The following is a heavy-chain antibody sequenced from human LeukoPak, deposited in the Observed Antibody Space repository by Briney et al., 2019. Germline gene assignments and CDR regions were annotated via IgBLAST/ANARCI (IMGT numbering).Heavy chain of an antibody. CDR2: ISNSGST. Sequence: KSGGSLRLSCAASGFTVSSNYMSWVRQPPGKGLEWVAYISNSGSTTYNSSLKSRVTISVDMSNNHFSLKLSSVTAADTAVYYCVRGIYRRSPQGYWFFDLWGRGTLVTVSS. CDR1: GFTVSSNY. D-gene: IGHD6-6*01. V-gene: IGHV4-59*02. J-gene: IGHJ2*01. CDR3: VRGIYRRSPQGYWFFDL.